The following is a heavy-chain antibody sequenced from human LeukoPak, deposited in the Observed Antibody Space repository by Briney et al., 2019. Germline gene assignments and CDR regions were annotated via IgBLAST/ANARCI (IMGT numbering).Heavy chain of an antibody. CDR1: GFTFSSYA. V-gene: IGHV3-23*01. CDR3: AKGPRVFGVVLGLDWYFDL. Sequence: GGSLRLSCAASGFTFSSYAMNWVRQAPGKGLGWVSVISPRSDSAFYADSLRGRFTISRDNSKNTLFLQMSSLRAEDTAVYYCAKGPRVFGVVLGLDWYFDLWGRGTLVTVSS. CDR2: ISPRSDSA. D-gene: IGHD3-3*01. J-gene: IGHJ2*01.